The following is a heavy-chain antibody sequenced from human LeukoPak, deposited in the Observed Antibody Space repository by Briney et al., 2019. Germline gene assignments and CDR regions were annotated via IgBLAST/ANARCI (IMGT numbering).Heavy chain of an antibody. CDR3: ARHRGDYPTTETYYFSSRPDA. D-gene: IGHD4-17*01. V-gene: IGHV5-51*01. J-gene: IGHJ6*03. Sequence: GESLKISCRGSGDSFTSDWTGLVRQMAGKGLEWRGIIYPGDSDTRYSPSFQRQLTISDAKSLSTAYLQWNSLKASDTAIYSRARHRGDYPTTETYYFSSRPDAWGNGTTVTVSS. CDR1: GDSFTSDW. CDR2: IYPGDSDT.